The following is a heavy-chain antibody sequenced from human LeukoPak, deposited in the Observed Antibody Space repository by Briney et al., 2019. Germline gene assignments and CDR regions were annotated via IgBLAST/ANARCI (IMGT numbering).Heavy chain of an antibody. CDR1: GFTFSSYE. J-gene: IGHJ4*01. CDR3: AREYDSRGYPIDF. Sequence: GGSLRLSCAASGFTFSSYEMNWVRQAPGKGLEWVSYISGSGSSIHYADSVKGRFTISRDNAMNSLYLQMNSLRAEDTAIYYCAREYDSRGYPIDFWGHGTRVTVSS. V-gene: IGHV3-48*03. CDR2: ISGSGSSI. D-gene: IGHD3-22*01.